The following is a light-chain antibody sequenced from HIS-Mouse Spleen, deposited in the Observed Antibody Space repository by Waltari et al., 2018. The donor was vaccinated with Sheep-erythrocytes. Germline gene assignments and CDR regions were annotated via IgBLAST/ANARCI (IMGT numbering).Light chain of an antibody. CDR3: CSYAGSSTPWV. J-gene: IGLJ3*02. V-gene: IGLV2-23*01. CDR2: EGS. Sequence: QSALTQPASVSGSPGQSITISCTGTSSDVGSYNLVSWYQQHPGKAPKPMIYEGSKRPSGVSNLFSGSKSGNTASLTISGLQADDEADYYCCSYAGSSTPWVFGGGTKLTVL. CDR1: SSDVGSYNL.